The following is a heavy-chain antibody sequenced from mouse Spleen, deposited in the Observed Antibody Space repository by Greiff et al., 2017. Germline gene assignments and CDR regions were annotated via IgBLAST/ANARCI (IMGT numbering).Heavy chain of an antibody. D-gene: IGHD4-1*01. CDR3: TRRLGRAPWFAY. J-gene: IGHJ3*01. Sequence: QVQLQQSGAELVRPGASVTLSCKASGYTFTDYEMHWVKQTPVHGLEWIGAIDPETGGTAYNQKFKGKAILTADKSSSTAYMELRSLTSEDSAVYYCTRRLGRAPWFAYWGQGTLVTVSA. CDR2: IDPETGGT. V-gene: IGHV1-15*01. CDR1: GYTFTDYE.